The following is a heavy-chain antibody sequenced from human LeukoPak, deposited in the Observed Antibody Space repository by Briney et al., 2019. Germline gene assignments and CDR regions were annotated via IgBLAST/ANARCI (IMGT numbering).Heavy chain of an antibody. CDR1: VFTFSSYS. D-gene: IGHD3-22*01. Sequence: GGPVRLSCAASVFTFSSYSMKWVRQSTGKGVEGVSYISSSNRTIYYAHSVKGPFTISRDNANNSVYLQMNSLRDEDTAVYYCARSYYDSSGWGFDYWGQGTLVSVSS. CDR2: ISSSNRTI. CDR3: ARSYYDSSGWGFDY. V-gene: IGHV3-48*02. J-gene: IGHJ4*02.